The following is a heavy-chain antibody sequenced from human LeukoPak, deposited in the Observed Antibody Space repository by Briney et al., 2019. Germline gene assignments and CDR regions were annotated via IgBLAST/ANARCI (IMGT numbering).Heavy chain of an antibody. J-gene: IGHJ4*02. D-gene: IGHD6-13*01. Sequence: ASVNVSCKASGYTFTSYGISWVRQAPGQGLEWMGWISAYNGNTNYAQKFQGRVTMTTDTSTSTAYMELRSLRSDDTAVYYCARDPNRYAAAHPFEYWGQGTLVTVSS. CDR3: ARDPNRYAAAHPFEY. CDR2: ISAYNGNT. V-gene: IGHV1-18*01. CDR1: GYTFTSYG.